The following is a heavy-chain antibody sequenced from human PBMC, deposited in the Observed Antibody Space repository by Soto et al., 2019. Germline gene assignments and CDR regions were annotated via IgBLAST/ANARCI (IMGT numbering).Heavy chain of an antibody. CDR1: GFTFTSSA. CDR2: IVVGSGNT. V-gene: IGHV1-58*02. D-gene: IGHD3-22*01. CDR3: AADLRYYYDSSGYYHPPYAFDI. Sequence: SVTVSCKASGFTFTSSAMQWVRQARGQRLEGIGWIVVGSGNTNYAQKFQERVTITRDMSTSTVYMELSSLRSEDTAVYYCAADLRYYYDSSGYYHPPYAFDIWGQGTMVTVSS. J-gene: IGHJ3*02.